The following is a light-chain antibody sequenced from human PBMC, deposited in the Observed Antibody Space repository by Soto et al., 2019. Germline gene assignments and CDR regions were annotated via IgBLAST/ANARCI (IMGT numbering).Light chain of an antibody. CDR1: QSVSSSY. V-gene: IGKV3-20*01. Sequence: EIVLTQSPGTLSLSPGERATLSCRASQSVSSSYLAWYQQQPGQAPRLFIYGASSRATGIPDRFSGSGSGTDFTLTISRLQPEDFAVSYCQQYGSSLTFGGATTVEIK. CDR3: QQYGSSLT. CDR2: GAS. J-gene: IGKJ4*01.